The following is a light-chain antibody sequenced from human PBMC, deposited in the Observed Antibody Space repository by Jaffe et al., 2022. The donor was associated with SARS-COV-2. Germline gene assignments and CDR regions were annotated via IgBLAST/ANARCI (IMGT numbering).Light chain of an antibody. V-gene: IGKV1-9*01. CDR3: QQLSSYPMYT. CDR1: QGMTSY. J-gene: IGKJ2*01. CDR2: ATS. Sequence: DIQLTQSPSFLSASVGDRVTITCRASQGMTSYLAWYQQKPGRAPKLLIYATSTLHSGVPSRFSGSGSGTEFTLTISSLQPEDFATYYCQQLSSYPMYTFGQGTKLEIK.